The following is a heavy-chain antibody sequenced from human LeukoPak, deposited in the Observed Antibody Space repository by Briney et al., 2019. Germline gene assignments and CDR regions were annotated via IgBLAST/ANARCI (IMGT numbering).Heavy chain of an antibody. CDR3: ASSPLGSLNWFDP. Sequence: SETLSLTCAVYGGSFSGYYWSWIRQPPGKGLEWIGEINHSGSTNYNPSLKSRVTISVDTSKNQFSLKLNSVTAADTAVYYCASSPLGSLNWFDPWGQGTLVTVSS. J-gene: IGHJ5*02. D-gene: IGHD2-15*01. V-gene: IGHV4-34*09. CDR1: GGSFSGYY. CDR2: INHSGST.